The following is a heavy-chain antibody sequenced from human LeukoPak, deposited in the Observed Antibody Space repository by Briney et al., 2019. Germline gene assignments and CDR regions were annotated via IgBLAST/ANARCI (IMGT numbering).Heavy chain of an antibody. V-gene: IGHV5-51*01. Sequence: GESLEISCKGSGYGFTTCWIGWVRQMPGKGLEWMGILYPGDSDTRYSPSFQGQVTISADRSISTAYLQWSSLEASDTAMYYCARRGYYDSGAYYIGDYFDYWGQGTLVTVSS. CDR3: ARRGYYDSGAYYIGDYFDY. D-gene: IGHD3-22*01. J-gene: IGHJ4*02. CDR2: LYPGDSDT. CDR1: GYGFTTCW.